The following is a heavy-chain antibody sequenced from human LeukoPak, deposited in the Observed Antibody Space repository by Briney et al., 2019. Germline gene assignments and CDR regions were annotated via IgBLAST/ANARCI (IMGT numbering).Heavy chain of an antibody. CDR3: ARGHPEWELQNDY. V-gene: IGHV1-8*03. D-gene: IGHD1-26*01. Sequence: ASVKVSCKASGYTFTSYDINWVRQATRQGLEWTGWMNPNSGNTGYAQKFQGRVTITRNTSISTAYMELSSLRSEDTAVYYCARGHPEWELQNDYWGQGTLVTVSS. CDR2: MNPNSGNT. CDR1: GYTFTSYD. J-gene: IGHJ4*02.